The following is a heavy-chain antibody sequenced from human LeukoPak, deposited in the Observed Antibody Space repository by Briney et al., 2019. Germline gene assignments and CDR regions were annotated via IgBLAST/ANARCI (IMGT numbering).Heavy chain of an antibody. D-gene: IGHD3-3*01. CDR1: GFTFSDYD. J-gene: IGHJ5*02. CDR3: ARENVDYDFWSGYPNWFDP. Sequence: GGSLRLSCAASGFTFSDYDMNWVRQAPGKGLEWVSSISSSSIYVSYADSVKGRYTISRDNAKKSLYLQMNSLRAEDTAVYYCARENVDYDFWSGYPNWFDPWGQGTLVTVSS. V-gene: IGHV3-21*04. CDR2: ISSSSIYV.